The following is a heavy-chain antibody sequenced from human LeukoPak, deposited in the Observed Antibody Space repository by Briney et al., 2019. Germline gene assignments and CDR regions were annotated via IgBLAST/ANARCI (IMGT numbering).Heavy chain of an antibody. CDR2: ISAHNNNT. V-gene: IGHV1-18*01. CDR1: GYTFSNYG. D-gene: IGHD1-14*01. J-gene: IGHJ5*02. CDR3: ASGPPGQSS. Sequence: ASVKVSCKASGYTFSNYGLIWVRQAPGQGLEWMGWISAHNNNTNYSQTFQGRVTMTTETSTSTAYLELTSLRSDDTGVYYCASGPPGQSSWGQGTLVIVSS.